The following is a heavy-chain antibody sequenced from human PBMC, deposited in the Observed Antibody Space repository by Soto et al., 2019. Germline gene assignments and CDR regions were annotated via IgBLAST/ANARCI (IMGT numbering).Heavy chain of an antibody. CDR3: AREQVDGYNVVVRRSFDI. CDR2: IYPGDSDT. J-gene: IGHJ3*02. V-gene: IGHV5-51*01. Sequence: PGESLKISCKGSGYSFTSYWIGWVRQMPGKGLEWMGIIYPGDSDTRYSPSFQGQVTISADKSISTAYLQWSSLKASDTAMYYCAREQVDGYNVVVRRSFDIWGQGTMVTVSS. CDR1: GYSFTSYW. D-gene: IGHD5-12*01.